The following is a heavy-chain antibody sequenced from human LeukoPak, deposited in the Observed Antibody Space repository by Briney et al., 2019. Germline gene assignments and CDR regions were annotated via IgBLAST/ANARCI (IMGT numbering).Heavy chain of an antibody. V-gene: IGHV4-59*01. J-gene: IGHJ3*02. D-gene: IGHD5-24*01. CDR3: ARDTRDGYRDAFDI. CDR2: VYSSGST. Sequence: PSETLSLTCTVSGGPINSYYWNWIRQPPGKGLEWIGYVYSSGSTNYSPSLKSRVTISVDTSRSQFSLKLNSVPAADTAVYYCARDTRDGYRDAFDIWGQGTVVSVSS. CDR1: GGPINSYY.